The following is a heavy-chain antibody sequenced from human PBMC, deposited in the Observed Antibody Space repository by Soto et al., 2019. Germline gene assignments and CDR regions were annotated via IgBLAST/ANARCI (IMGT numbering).Heavy chain of an antibody. V-gene: IGHV1-18*01. D-gene: IGHD6-19*01. CDR1: GYTFTSCG. CDR2: ISAYNGNT. J-gene: IGHJ4*02. Sequence: GASMKVSCKASGYTFTSCGISWVRQAPGQGLEWMGWISAYNGNTNYAQKLQGRVTMTTDTSTSRAYMELRSLRSDDTAVYCCASSTRLGGWYDYWGQGTLVTVSS. CDR3: ASSTRLGGWYDY.